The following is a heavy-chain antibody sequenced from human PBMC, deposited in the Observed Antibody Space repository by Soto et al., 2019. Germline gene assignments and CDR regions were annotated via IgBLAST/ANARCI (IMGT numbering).Heavy chain of an antibody. CDR1: GFAFSSYW. CDR2: IKQDGSEK. D-gene: IGHD3-3*01. Sequence: GGSLRLSCAASGFAFSSYWMSWVRQAPGKGLEWVANIKQDGSEKYYVDSVKGRFTISRDNAKNSLYLQMNSLRAEDTAVYYCARSPPHITIFGVVIPAPVDYWGQGTLVTVSS. V-gene: IGHV3-7*01. CDR3: ARSPPHITIFGVVIPAPVDY. J-gene: IGHJ4*02.